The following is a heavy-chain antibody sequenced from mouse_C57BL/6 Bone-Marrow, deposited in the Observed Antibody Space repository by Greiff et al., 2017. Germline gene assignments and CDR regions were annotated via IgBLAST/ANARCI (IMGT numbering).Heavy chain of an antibody. CDR2: IDPENGDT. Sequence: EVQLQQSGAELVRPGASVKLSCIASGFNIKDDYMHWVKQRPEQGLEWIGWIDPENGDTEYASKFQGKATITADTSSNTAYLQLSSLTSEDTAVYYCTPITTVVVDYWGQGTTLTVSS. CDR1: GFNIKDDY. V-gene: IGHV14-4*01. D-gene: IGHD1-1*01. CDR3: TPITTVVVDY. J-gene: IGHJ2*01.